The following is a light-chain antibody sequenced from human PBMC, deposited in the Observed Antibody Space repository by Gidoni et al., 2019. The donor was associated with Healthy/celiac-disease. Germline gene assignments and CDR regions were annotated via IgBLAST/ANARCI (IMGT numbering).Light chain of an antibody. V-gene: IGKV3-15*01. CDR1: QSVSSN. CDR3: QQYNNWPLT. CDR2: GAS. Sequence: EIVMTQSPATLSVSPGERATLSCRASQSVSSNLAWYQQKPGQAPRLLTYGASTRATGIPARLSGSGSGTEVTLTISSLQSEDFAVYYCQQYNNWPLTFGQXTKVEIK. J-gene: IGKJ1*01.